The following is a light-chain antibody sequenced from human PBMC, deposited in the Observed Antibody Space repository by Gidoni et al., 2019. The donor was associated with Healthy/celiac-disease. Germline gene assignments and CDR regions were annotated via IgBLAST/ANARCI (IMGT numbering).Light chain of an antibody. CDR1: QSISSY. Sequence: DIQMTQSPSSLSASVGDRVTITCRASQSISSYLNWYQQKPGKAPKLLIYAASSLQSGVPSRFSGSGSGTDFTLTISSLQPEDCATYYCQQSYSTSRTFGQGTKVEIK. V-gene: IGKV1-39*01. CDR3: QQSYSTSRT. CDR2: AAS. J-gene: IGKJ1*01.